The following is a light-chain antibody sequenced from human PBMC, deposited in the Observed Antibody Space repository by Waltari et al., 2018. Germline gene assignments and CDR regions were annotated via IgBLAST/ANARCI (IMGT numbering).Light chain of an antibody. V-gene: IGLV2-11*01. J-gene: IGLJ3*02. CDR3: CSFAGSYTWV. Sequence: QSALTQPRSVSGSPGQSVTISCTGTSSDLGTYKYVSWYQPHPGKAPQLILHDVTKRPSGVPDRCSGSKSGNTASLTISGLQAEDEAEYFCCSFAGSYTWVFGGGTELTVL. CDR2: DVT. CDR1: SSDLGTYKY.